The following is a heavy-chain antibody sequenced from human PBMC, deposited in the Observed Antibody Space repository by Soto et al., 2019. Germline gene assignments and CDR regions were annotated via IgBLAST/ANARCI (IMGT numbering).Heavy chain of an antibody. Sequence: GGSLRLSCAASGITFSNYVLSWVRQAPGKGLEWVSSISGSGTSTYYADSVKGRFSISRDTSKSTLYLHMSSLRADDTAIYYCAKEAGGGSAMVTSYFVYWGQGT. CDR1: GITFSNYV. J-gene: IGHJ4*02. V-gene: IGHV3-23*01. CDR3: AKEAGGGSAMVTSYFVY. CDR2: ISGSGTST. D-gene: IGHD5-18*01.